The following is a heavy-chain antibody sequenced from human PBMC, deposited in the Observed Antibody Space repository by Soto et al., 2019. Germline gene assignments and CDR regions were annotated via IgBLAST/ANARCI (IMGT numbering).Heavy chain of an antibody. CDR2: INHSGGT. V-gene: IGHV4-34*01. CDR3: ASAPTHIGVVTAIRPFDY. D-gene: IGHD2-21*02. J-gene: IGHJ4*02. CDR1: GGSFSGYY. Sequence: PSETLSLTCAVYGGSFSGYYWSWIRQPPGKGLEWIGEINHSGGTNYNPSLKSRVTISVDTSKNQLSLRLSSVTAADTAEYYCASAPTHIGVVTAIRPFDYWGQGTLVTVSS.